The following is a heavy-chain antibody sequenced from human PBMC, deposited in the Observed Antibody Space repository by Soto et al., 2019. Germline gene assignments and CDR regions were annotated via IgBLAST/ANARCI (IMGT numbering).Heavy chain of an antibody. CDR3: ATFGISATSPPFTEYFQH. CDR1: GFTVGSYE. J-gene: IGHJ1*01. Sequence: EVQLVESGGGLVQPGGSLRLSCKGSGFTVGSYEMNWVRQAPGKGLQWVSFISGSGSPIYYADSVKGRFTISRDNDKNSLDLQMNSLRVEDTAIYYSATFGISATSPPFTEYFQHWGQGTQVTVSS. D-gene: IGHD6-13*01. V-gene: IGHV3-48*03. CDR2: ISGSGSPI.